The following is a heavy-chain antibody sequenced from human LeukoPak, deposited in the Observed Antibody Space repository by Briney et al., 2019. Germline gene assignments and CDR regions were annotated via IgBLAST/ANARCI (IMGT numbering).Heavy chain of an antibody. V-gene: IGHV3-23*01. CDR2: ISGSGRST. CDR3: AKTTIGYSSGRYPGWPVDY. CDR1: GFTLSSCA. D-gene: IGHD6-19*01. Sequence: AGGSLRLSCAASGFTLSSCAMSWVRQAPGKGLEWVSAISGSGRSTYYADSVKGRFTISRDNSKNTVYLQMNSLRAEDTAVYYCAKTTIGYSSGRYPGWPVDYWGQGTLVTVSS. J-gene: IGHJ4*02.